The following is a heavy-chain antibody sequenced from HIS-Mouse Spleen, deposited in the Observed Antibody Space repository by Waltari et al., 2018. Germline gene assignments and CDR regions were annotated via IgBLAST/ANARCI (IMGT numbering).Heavy chain of an antibody. CDR2: VNPNSGGT. CDR3: AREIPYSSSWYDWYFDL. V-gene: IGHV1-2*02. J-gene: IGHJ2*01. D-gene: IGHD6-13*01. Sequence: QVQLVQSGAEVKKPGASVKVSCKASGYTFTGYYMHWGRQAPGQGLEWMGLVNPNSGGTNEAQKFQGRVTMTRDTSISTAYMELSRLRSDDTAVYYCAREIPYSSSWYDWYFDLWGRGTLVTVSS. CDR1: GYTFTGYY.